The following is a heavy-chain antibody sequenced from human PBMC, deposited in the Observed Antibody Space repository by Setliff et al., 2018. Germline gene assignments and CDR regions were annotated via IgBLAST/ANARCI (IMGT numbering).Heavy chain of an antibody. CDR2: IYYSGST. D-gene: IGHD2-2*02. Sequence: PSETLSLTCTVSGGSISSSSYYWGWIRQPPGKGLEWIGSIYYSGSTYYNPSLKSRVTISVDTSKNQFSLKLSSVTAADTAVYYCARDRQYCSSTSCYTSYFYYYAMDIWGQGTTVTV. J-gene: IGHJ6*02. CDR3: ARDRQYCSSTSCYTSYFYYYAMDI. V-gene: IGHV4-39*02. CDR1: GGSISSSSYY.